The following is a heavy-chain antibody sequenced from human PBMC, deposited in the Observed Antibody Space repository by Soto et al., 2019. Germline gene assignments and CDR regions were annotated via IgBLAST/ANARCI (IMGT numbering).Heavy chain of an antibody. Sequence: QVQLVQSGAELRKPGSSVKVSCKASGGTFSDYTINWVRQAPGQRLEWMGGIIPIFDTANYAEKFQGRVTITADESTSTSFMEASSPRSEDTAAYFCARNGTLTGYSYGMDVWGQGTMVTVSS. CDR2: IIPIFDTA. CDR3: ARNGTLTGYSYGMDV. V-gene: IGHV1-69*01. J-gene: IGHJ6*02. D-gene: IGHD1-1*01. CDR1: GGTFSDYT.